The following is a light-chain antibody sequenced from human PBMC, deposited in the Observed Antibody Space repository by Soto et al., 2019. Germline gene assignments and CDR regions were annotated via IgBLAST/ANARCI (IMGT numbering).Light chain of an antibody. Sequence: QSVLTQPPSVSGAPGQRVTISCTGSSSNIGAGYDVHWYQQLPGTVPKLLIYGNSNRPSGVPDRFSGSKSGTSASLAITGLQAEDEADYYRQSYDSSRSYVFGTGTQLTAL. CDR3: QSYDSSRSYV. J-gene: IGLJ1*01. CDR1: SSNIGAGYD. V-gene: IGLV1-40*01. CDR2: GNS.